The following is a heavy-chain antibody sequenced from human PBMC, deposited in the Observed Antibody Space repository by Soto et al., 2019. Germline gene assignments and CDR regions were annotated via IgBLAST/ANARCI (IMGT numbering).Heavy chain of an antibody. CDR1: GGSISSYY. CDR2: IYYSGST. V-gene: IGHV4-59*01. Sequence: SETLSLTCTVSGGSISSYYWSWIRQPPGKGLEWIGYIYYSGSTNYNPSPKSRVTISVDTSKNQFSLKLSSVTAADTAVYYCARGTVVVVAATPCFDYWGQGTLVTVSS. J-gene: IGHJ4*02. CDR3: ARGTVVVVAATPCFDY. D-gene: IGHD2-15*01.